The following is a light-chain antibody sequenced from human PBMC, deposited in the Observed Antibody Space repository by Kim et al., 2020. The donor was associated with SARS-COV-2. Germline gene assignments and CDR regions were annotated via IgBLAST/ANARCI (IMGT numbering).Light chain of an antibody. CDR1: NIGSEG. J-gene: IGLJ2*01. V-gene: IGLV3-21*04. CDR2: YDS. Sequence: SYELTQPPSVSVAPGETARITCGGTNIGSEGVHWYQQRPGQAPVLVMYYDSDRPSGIPERLSGSNSGNTATLTISRVEAGDEADYYCQVWNRGSDHPVVFCGGTRLTVL. CDR3: QVWNRGSDHPVV.